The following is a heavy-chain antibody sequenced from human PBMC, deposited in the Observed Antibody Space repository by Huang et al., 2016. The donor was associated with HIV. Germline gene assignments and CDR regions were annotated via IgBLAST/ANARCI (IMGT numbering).Heavy chain of an antibody. D-gene: IGHD2-2*01. J-gene: IGHJ3*02. CDR2: IDPGDSDT. Sequence: EVQLVQSGAVVKKPGESLKISCKGSGYTFNGYWIGWVRQMPRKGLEWTGFIDPGDSDTTYSPSFQGQVTISADKSISTAYLQWSGLKASDTAMYYCARQGVGDFVVEPTGLGAFDIWGQGTMVTVSS. CDR3: ARQGVGDFVVEPTGLGAFDI. CDR1: GYTFNGYW. V-gene: IGHV5-51*01.